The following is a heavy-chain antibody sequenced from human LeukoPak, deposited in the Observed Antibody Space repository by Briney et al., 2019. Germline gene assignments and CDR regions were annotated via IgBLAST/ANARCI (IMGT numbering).Heavy chain of an antibody. CDR1: VFTFSSYG. J-gene: IGHJ4*02. D-gene: IGHD6-19*01. V-gene: IGHV3-30*02. CDR3: AKDRSSGWYANGFDY. CDR2: IRYDGSNK. Sequence: GGSLRLSCAASVFTFSSYGMHWVRQAPGKGLEWVAFIRYDGSNKYYADSVKGRFTISRDNSKNTLYLQMNSLRAEDTAVYYCAKDRSSGWYANGFDYWGQGTLVTVSS.